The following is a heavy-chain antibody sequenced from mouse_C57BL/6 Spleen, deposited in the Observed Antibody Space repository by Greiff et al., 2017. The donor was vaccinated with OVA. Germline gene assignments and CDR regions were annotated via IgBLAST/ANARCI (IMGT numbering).Heavy chain of an antibody. CDR3: ARSDYDYDGYFDV. CDR1: GFTFTDYY. Sequence: EVKLVESGGGLVQPGGSLSLSCAASGFTFTDYYMSWVRQPPGKALEWLGFIRNKANGYTTEYSASVKGRFTISRVNSQSILYLQMNALRAEDSATYYCARSDYDYDGYFDVWGTGTTVTVSS. J-gene: IGHJ1*03. D-gene: IGHD2-4*01. V-gene: IGHV7-3*01. CDR2: IRNKANGYTT.